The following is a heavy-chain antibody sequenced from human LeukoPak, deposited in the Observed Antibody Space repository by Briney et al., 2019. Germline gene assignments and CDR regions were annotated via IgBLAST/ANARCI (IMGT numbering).Heavy chain of an antibody. D-gene: IGHD5-18*01. Sequence: ASVKVSCKASGYPFTSYGITWVRQAPGQGPEWMGWISAYTGNTNYAQKFQGRVSMTTGTSTTTAYMELRSLRSDDTAVYYCARLGIQLWLDYWGQGTLVTVSP. V-gene: IGHV1-18*01. CDR2: ISAYTGNT. J-gene: IGHJ4*02. CDR1: GYPFTSYG. CDR3: ARLGIQLWLDY.